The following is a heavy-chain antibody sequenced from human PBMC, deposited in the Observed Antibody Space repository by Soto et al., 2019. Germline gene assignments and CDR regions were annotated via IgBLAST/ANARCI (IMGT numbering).Heavy chain of an antibody. CDR2: ISNSGGTM. J-gene: IGHJ3*02. V-gene: IGHV3-11*01. CDR1: GFTFSDYY. D-gene: IGHD6-19*01. CDR3: ARDSSGWYQAFDI. Sequence: PGGSLRLSCAASGFTFSDYYMRWIRQAPGKGLEWVSYISNSGGTMYYADSVKGRFTISRDNAKKSLYLEMNSLRAEDTAVYYCARDSSGWYQAFDIWGQGTMVTVSS.